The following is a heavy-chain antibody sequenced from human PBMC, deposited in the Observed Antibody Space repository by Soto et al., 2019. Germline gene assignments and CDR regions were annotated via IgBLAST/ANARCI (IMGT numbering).Heavy chain of an antibody. CDR1: GGSITTGGYY. D-gene: IGHD2-15*01. Sequence: SETLSLTCTVSGGSITTGGYYWSWIRQLPXKGLEWIGHRYYSESTYYNPSLKSRVSISLDTSKNQFSLKLSFVTAADTAMYYCARTKCSGGSCYSWPLDYWGQGTPVTVSS. CDR2: RYYSEST. V-gene: IGHV4-31*03. CDR3: ARTKCSGGSCYSWPLDY. J-gene: IGHJ4*02.